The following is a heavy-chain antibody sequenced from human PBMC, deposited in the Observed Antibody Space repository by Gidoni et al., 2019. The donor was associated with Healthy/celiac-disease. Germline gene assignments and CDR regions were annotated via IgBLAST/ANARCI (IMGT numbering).Heavy chain of an antibody. CDR3: ARANTVTSSDL. D-gene: IGHD4-17*01. J-gene: IGHJ2*01. V-gene: IGHV4-59*01. CDR1: GGSISSYY. CDR2: IYYSGST. Sequence: QVQLQESGPGLVKPSETLSLTCTVSGGSISSYYWSWIRQPPGKGLEWIGYIYYSGSTNYNPSLKSRVTISVDTSKNQFSLKLSSVTAADTAVYYCARANTVTSSDLWGRGTLVTVSS.